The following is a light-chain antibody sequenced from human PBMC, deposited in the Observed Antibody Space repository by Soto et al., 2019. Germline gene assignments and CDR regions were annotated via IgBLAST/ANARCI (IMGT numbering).Light chain of an antibody. J-gene: IGKJ1*01. CDR1: QSVSSA. CDR2: DVS. Sequence: EIVMTQSPATLSVSPGERATLSCRASQSVSSALAWYQQKPGLPPRLLIYDVSNRATGIPARFSGSGSGTDFTLTISSLEPEDFAVYYCQQRSNWPRTFGQGTKVDIK. CDR3: QQRSNWPRT. V-gene: IGKV3-11*01.